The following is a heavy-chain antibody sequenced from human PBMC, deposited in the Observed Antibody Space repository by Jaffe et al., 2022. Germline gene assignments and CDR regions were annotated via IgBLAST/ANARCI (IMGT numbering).Heavy chain of an antibody. J-gene: IGHJ4*02. D-gene: IGHD2-15*01. V-gene: IGHV5-51*03. CDR3: ARLDRLGYCSGGSCFSFDY. Sequence: EVQLVQSGAEVKKPGESLKISCKGSGYSFTTYWIAWVRQMPGRGLEWMGIIYPGDSDTRYSPSFQGQVTISAGKSISTAYLQWSSLKASDTAMYYCARLDRLGYCSGGSCFSFDYWGQGTLVTVSS. CDR2: IYPGDSDT. CDR1: GYSFTTYW.